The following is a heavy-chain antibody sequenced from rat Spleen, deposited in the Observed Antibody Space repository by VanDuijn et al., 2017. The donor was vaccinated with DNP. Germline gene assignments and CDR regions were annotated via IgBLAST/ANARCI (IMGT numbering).Heavy chain of an antibody. J-gene: IGHJ1*01. Sequence: EVQLQESGPGLVKPSQSLSLTCSVTGYSITSNYWAWIRKFPGNKMEWMGYISYSGSTGYNPSLKSRISITRDTSKNQFFLQLNSVTTEDTATYYCARAVSTTDYSLNWYFDFWGPGTMVTVSS. CDR2: ISYSGST. D-gene: IGHD1-6*01. V-gene: IGHV3-1*01. CDR1: GYSITSNY. CDR3: ARAVSTTDYSLNWYFDF.